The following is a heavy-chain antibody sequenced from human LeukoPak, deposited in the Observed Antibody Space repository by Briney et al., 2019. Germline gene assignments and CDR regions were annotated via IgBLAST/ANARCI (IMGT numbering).Heavy chain of an antibody. D-gene: IGHD5-24*01. Sequence: PSQTLSLTCTVSGGSISSGNYYWSWIRQPPGKGLEWIGYIYYSGSTNYNPSLKSRVTISVDTSKNQFSLKLSSVTAADTAVYYCARREEVATISLDKVYYYYYMDVWGKGTTVTVSS. CDR1: GGSISSGNYY. CDR2: IYYSGST. CDR3: ARREEVATISLDKVYYYYYMDV. V-gene: IGHV4-61*01. J-gene: IGHJ6*03.